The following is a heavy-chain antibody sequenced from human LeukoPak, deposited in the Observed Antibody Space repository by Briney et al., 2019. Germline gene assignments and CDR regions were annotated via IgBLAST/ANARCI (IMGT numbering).Heavy chain of an antibody. J-gene: IGHJ4*02. CDR2: MSGDGNYV. CDR1: GLTFSSYY. D-gene: IGHD2-2*01. V-gene: IGHV3-74*01. Sequence: GGSLRLSCAASGLTFSSYYMHWVRQAPGKGPEWVSRMSGDGNYVLYADSVKGRFTIPRDNAQNTVYLHMSSLRAEDTGVYYCVAMILGGRDYWGQGTLVTVSS. CDR3: VAMILGGRDY.